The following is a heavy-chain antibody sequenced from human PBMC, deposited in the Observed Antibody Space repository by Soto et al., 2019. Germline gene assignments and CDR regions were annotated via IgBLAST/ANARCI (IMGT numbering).Heavy chain of an antibody. V-gene: IGHV3-33*01. CDR1: GFTFSSYG. CDR3: ARGRITIFGVVTYGMDV. CDR2: IWYDGSNK. Sequence: GGSLRLSCAASGFTFSSYGMHWVRQAPGKGLEWVAVIWYDGSNKYYADSVKGRFTISRDNSKNTLYLQMNSLRAEDTAVYYCARGRITIFGVVTYGMDVWGQGTTVTV. J-gene: IGHJ6*02. D-gene: IGHD3-3*01.